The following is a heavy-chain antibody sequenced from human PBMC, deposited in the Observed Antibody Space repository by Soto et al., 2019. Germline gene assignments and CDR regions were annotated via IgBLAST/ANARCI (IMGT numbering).Heavy chain of an antibody. Sequence: GGSLRLSCAASGFTFSSYWMHWVRQAPGMGLVWVSRSNSDGCSTSYADSVKGRFTISRDNAKNTLYLQMNSLRAEDTAVYYCARATDATGLYAFDIWGQGTMVTVSS. CDR1: GFTFSSYW. D-gene: IGHD6-19*01. CDR2: SNSDGCST. V-gene: IGHV3-74*01. J-gene: IGHJ3*02. CDR3: ARATDATGLYAFDI.